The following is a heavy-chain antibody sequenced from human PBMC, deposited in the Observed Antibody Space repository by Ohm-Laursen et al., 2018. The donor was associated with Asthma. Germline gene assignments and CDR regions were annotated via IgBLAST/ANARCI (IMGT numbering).Heavy chain of an antibody. D-gene: IGHD3-22*01. CDR1: GFTFDDYA. V-gene: IGHV3-9*01. Sequence: SLRLSCAASGFTFDDYAMHWVRQAPGKGLEWVSGISWNSGSIGYADSVKGRFAISRDNAKNSLYLQMNSLRAEDTALYYCAKVRYDSSGPFDYWGQGTLVTVSS. J-gene: IGHJ4*02. CDR3: AKVRYDSSGPFDY. CDR2: ISWNSGSI.